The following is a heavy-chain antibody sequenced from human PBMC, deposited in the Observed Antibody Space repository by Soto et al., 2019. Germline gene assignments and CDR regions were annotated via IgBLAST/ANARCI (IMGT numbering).Heavy chain of an antibody. Sequence: ASVKVSCKASGYTFTSYYMHWVRQAPGQGLEWMGIINPSGGSTSYAQKFQGRVTMTRDTSTSTVYMELSSLRSEDTAVYYCARDFGGAVVAATPHWYFDLWGRGTLVTV. V-gene: IGHV1-46*03. CDR2: INPSGGST. J-gene: IGHJ2*01. CDR1: GYTFTSYY. D-gene: IGHD2-15*01. CDR3: ARDFGGAVVAATPHWYFDL.